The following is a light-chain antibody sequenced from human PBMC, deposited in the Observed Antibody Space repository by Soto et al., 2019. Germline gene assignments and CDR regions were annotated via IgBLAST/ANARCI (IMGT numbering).Light chain of an antibody. CDR3: QQSFSPLWP. J-gene: IGKJ1*01. V-gene: IGKV1-39*01. CDR1: QSSSNC. Sequence: DLQMTQSPSSLSASVGDRVTITCRASQSSSNCLNWYRQKPGKAHKLLIYAASSMQSGVPSRFSGRGSEPDFTLTINRLQPDDSATYYCQQSFSPLWPFGQGTKVEV. CDR2: AAS.